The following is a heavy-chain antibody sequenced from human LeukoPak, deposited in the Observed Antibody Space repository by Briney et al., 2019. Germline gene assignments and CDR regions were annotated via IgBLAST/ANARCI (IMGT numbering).Heavy chain of an antibody. D-gene: IGHD4-17*01. CDR3: TRDLGLTTVVTPSSDAFDI. CDR1: GFTFGDYA. Sequence: GSLRLSCTASGFTFGDYAMSWVRQAPGKGLEWVGFIRSKAYGGTTEYAASVKGRFTISRDDSKSIAYLQMNSLKTEDTAVYYCTRDLGLTTVVTPSSDAFDIWGQGTMVTASS. V-gene: IGHV3-49*04. CDR2: IRSKAYGGTT. J-gene: IGHJ3*02.